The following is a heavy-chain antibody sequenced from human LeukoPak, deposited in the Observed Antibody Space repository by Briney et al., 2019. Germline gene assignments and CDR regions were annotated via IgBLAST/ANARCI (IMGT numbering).Heavy chain of an antibody. CDR2: ISGSGGST. D-gene: IGHD6-19*01. Sequence: PGRSLRLSCTASGFTFGDYAMSWVRQAPGKGLEWVSAISGSGGSTYYADSVKGRFTISRDNSKNTLYLQMNSLRAEDTAVYYCAKDQGFVAGHHDYWGQGTLVTVSS. J-gene: IGHJ4*02. CDR3: AKDQGFVAGHHDY. CDR1: GFTFGDYA. V-gene: IGHV3-23*01.